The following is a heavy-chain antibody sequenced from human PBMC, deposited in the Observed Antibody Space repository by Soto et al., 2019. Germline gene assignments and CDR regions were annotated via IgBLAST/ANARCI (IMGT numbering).Heavy chain of an antibody. J-gene: IGHJ3*02. CDR2: FDPEDGET. CDR1: VYTLTELS. V-gene: IGHV1-24*01. CDR3: ATAALRFDAFDI. Sequence: ASVKVSCKVSVYTLTELSMHWVRQAPGKGHEWMGGFDPEDGETIYAQKFKGRVTMTEDTSTDTAYMELSSLRSEDTAVYYCATAALRFDAFDIWGQGTMVTVSS.